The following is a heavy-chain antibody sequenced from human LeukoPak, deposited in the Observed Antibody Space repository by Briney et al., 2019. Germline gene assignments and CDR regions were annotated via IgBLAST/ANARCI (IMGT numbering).Heavy chain of an antibody. J-gene: IGHJ5*02. CDR1: GGSLSGYY. V-gene: IGHV4-34*01. CDR3: ARAGYCSSTSCHPPHGSGRTWFDP. D-gene: IGHD2-2*01. CDR2: INHSGST. Sequence: SETLSLTCAVSGGSLSGYYWSWIRQPPGKGLEWIGEINHSGSTNYNPSLKSRVTISVDTSKNQFSLKLSSVTAADTAVYYCARAGYCSSTSCHPPHGSGRTWFDPWGQGTLVTVSS.